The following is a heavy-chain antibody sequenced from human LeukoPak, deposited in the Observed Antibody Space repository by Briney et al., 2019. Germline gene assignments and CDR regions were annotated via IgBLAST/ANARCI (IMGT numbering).Heavy chain of an antibody. V-gene: IGHV3-21*01. Sequence: GGSLRLSCAASGFTFSSYSMNWVRQAPGKGLEWVSSISSSSSYIYYADSVKGRFTISRDNAKNSLYLQMNSLRAEDTAVYYCARSTIAARLGGHWGQGTLVTVSS. CDR1: GFTFSSYS. CDR3: ARSTIAARLGGH. CDR2: ISSSSSYI. D-gene: IGHD6-6*01. J-gene: IGHJ4*02.